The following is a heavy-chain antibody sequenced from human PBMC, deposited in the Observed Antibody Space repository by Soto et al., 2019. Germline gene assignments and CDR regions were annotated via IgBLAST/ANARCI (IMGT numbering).Heavy chain of an antibody. V-gene: IGHV2-5*02. CDR2: IYWDDDK. CDR3: ARRFSSNYLFDY. J-gene: IGHJ4*02. D-gene: IGHD4-4*01. CDR1: GFSLSTSGVG. Sequence: QITLKESGPTLVHPTQPLTLTCTFSGFSLSTSGVGVGWIRQPPGKALEWLAVIYWDDDKRYSPSPRSRLSITKDNSKNQLVLTMTTMDPVDTATYVCARRFSSNYLFDYWGQGTLVTVSS.